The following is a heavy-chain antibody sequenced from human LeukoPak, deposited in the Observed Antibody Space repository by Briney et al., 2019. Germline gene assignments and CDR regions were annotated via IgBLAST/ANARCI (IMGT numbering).Heavy chain of an antibody. CDR3: ARAASGSFFDY. D-gene: IGHD1-26*01. CDR1: GFTFDDYA. V-gene: IGHV3-66*01. Sequence: PGRSLRLSCAASGFTFDDYAMHWVRQAPGKGLEWVSVIYSGGSTYYADSVKGRFTISRDNSKNTLYLQMNSLRAEDTAVYYCARAASGSFFDYWGQGTLVTVSS. CDR2: IYSGGST. J-gene: IGHJ4*02.